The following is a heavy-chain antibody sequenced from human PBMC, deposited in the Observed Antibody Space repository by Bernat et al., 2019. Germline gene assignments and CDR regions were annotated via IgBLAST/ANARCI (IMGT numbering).Heavy chain of an antibody. D-gene: IGHD3-9*01. CDR1: GGSISSSSYY. V-gene: IGHV4-39*01. CDR3: TRRYSGRGFDY. J-gene: IGHJ4*02. CDR2: IYYSGTT. Sequence: QLQLHESGPGLVKPSETLSLTCTVSGGSISSSSYYWGWIRQPPGKGLEWIGSIYYSGTTYYNPSLKSRVTISVDTSKNQFSLRLSSVTAADTAVYYCTRRYSGRGFDYWGQGTLVPVPS.